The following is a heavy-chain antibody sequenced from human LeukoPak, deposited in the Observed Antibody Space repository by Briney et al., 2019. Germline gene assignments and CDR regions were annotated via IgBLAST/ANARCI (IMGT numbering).Heavy chain of an antibody. V-gene: IGHV4-30-2*01. CDR2: IYHSGRT. CDR1: GGSISSGGYS. J-gene: IGHJ4*02. D-gene: IGHD4-11*01. Sequence: SETLSLTCAVSGGSISSGGYSWSWIRQPPGKGLEWIGYIYHSGRTYYNPSLQSRVTISVDTSNNQFSLRLTSVTAADTAVYYCVRYSSSSSFDYWGQGTLVTVSS. CDR3: VRYSSSSSFDY.